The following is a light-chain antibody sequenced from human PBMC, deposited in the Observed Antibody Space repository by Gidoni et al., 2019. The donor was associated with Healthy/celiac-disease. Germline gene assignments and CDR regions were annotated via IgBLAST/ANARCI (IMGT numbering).Light chain of an antibody. Sequence: DIQMTQSPSSLSASVGDRVTITCQESQDISNYLNWYQQKPGKAPKLLIYDASNLETGVPSRFSGSGSGKDFTFTISRLQPEDIEKYYCQQYDNLPLTFGGGTKVEIK. J-gene: IGKJ4*01. CDR3: QQYDNLPLT. V-gene: IGKV1-33*01. CDR2: DAS. CDR1: QDISNY.